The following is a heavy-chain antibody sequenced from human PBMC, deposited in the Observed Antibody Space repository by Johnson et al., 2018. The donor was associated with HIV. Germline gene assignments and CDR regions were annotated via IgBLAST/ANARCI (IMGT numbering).Heavy chain of an antibody. V-gene: IGHV3-66*01. Sequence: VHLVESGGVVVQPGGSLRLSCAASGFTFDDYAMHWVRQAPGKGLEWVSVIYSGGSTYYADSVKGRFTISRENSKNTLYLQMNSLTAGDTAVYYCARTRSGSFPHSDPFDTWGQGTMVTVSS. CDR2: IYSGGST. CDR1: GFTFDDYA. J-gene: IGHJ3*02. D-gene: IGHD1-26*01. CDR3: ARTRSGSFPHSDPFDT.